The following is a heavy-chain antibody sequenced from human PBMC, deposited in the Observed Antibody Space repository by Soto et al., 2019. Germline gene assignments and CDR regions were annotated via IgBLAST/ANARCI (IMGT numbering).Heavy chain of an antibody. Sequence: GGSLRLSCAGSGFTFGDSYMSWIRQAPGKGLEWLSYISPGSRYPAYADSVKGRLTISRDNARRSLFLQMTSLTAEDTAMYYCVRGGGGGLFDPWGQGTMVTVSS. CDR2: ISPGSRYP. CDR1: GFTFGDSY. J-gene: IGHJ5*02. V-gene: IGHV3-11*06. D-gene: IGHD2-15*01. CDR3: VRGGGGGLFDP.